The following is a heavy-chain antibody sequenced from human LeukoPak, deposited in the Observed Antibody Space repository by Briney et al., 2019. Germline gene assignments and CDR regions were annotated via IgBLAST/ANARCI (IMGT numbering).Heavy chain of an antibody. D-gene: IGHD6-13*01. V-gene: IGHV3-9*01. Sequence: GGSLRLSCAASGFTFSSYAMHWVRQAPGKGLEWVSGISWNSGSIGYADSVKGRFTISRDNAKNSLYLQMNSLRAEDTALYYCAKDIRRVAAAGIDYWGQGTLVTVSS. CDR1: GFTFSSYA. CDR3: AKDIRRVAAAGIDY. J-gene: IGHJ4*02. CDR2: ISWNSGSI.